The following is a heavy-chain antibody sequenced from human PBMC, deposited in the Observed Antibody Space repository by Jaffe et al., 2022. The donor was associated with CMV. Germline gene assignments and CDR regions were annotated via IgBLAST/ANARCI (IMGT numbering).Heavy chain of an antibody. CDR2: IKSKTDGGTT. D-gene: IGHD3-22*01. CDR3: TTDSSGYYYTAEYFQH. CDR1: GFTFSNAW. Sequence: EVQLVESGGGLVKPGGSLRLSCAASGFTFSNAWMSWVRQAPGKGLEWVGRIKSKTDGGTTDYAAPVKGRFTISRDDSKNTLYLQMNSLKTEDTAVYYCTTDSSGYYYTAEYFQHWGQGTLVTVSS. V-gene: IGHV3-15*01. J-gene: IGHJ1*01.